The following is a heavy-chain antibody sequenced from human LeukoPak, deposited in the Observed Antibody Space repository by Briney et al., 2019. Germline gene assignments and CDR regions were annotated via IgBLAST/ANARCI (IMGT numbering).Heavy chain of an antibody. J-gene: IGHJ4*02. CDR2: ISSNGGST. CDR1: GFTFSSYA. D-gene: IGHD5-12*01. Sequence: GGSLRLSCAASGFTFSSYAMHWVRQAPGKGLEYVSAISSNGGSTYYANSVEGRFTISRDNSKNTLYLQMGSLRAEDTAVYYCARDRGYSGYETIFDYWGQGTLVTVSS. CDR3: ARDRGYSGYETIFDY. V-gene: IGHV3-64*01.